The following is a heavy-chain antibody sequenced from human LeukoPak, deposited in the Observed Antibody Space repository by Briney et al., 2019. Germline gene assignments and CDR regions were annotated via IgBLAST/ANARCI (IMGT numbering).Heavy chain of an antibody. CDR3: AREDSSASYYFDY. J-gene: IGHJ4*01. Sequence: GRSLRLSCAASGFTFSSYAMHWVRQAPGKGLEWVAVISYDGSNKYYADSVKGRFTISRVNSKNTLYLQMNSLRTEDTAIYYCAREDSSASYYFDYWGHGTLVTVSS. CDR2: ISYDGSNK. V-gene: IGHV3-30-3*01. D-gene: IGHD3-22*01. CDR1: GFTFSSYA.